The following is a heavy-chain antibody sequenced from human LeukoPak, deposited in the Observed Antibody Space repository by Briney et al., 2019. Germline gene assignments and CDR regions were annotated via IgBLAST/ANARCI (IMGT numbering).Heavy chain of an antibody. CDR2: ISGSGGST. CDR3: AKDDTDYSRGYPEPDDAFDI. Sequence: GGSLRLSCAASGFTFSSYAMSWVRQAPGKGLEWVSAISGSGGSTYYADSVKGRFTISRDNSKNTLYLQMNSLRAEDTAVYYCAKDDTDYSRGYPEPDDAFDIWGQGTMVTVSS. D-gene: IGHD3-22*01. V-gene: IGHV3-23*01. J-gene: IGHJ3*02. CDR1: GFTFSSYA.